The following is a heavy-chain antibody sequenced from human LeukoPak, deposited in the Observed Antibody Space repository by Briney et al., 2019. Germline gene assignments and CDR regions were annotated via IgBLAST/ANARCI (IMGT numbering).Heavy chain of an antibody. D-gene: IGHD2-21*02. CDR3: ATLLAYCGGDCYTDY. V-gene: IGHV4-39*07. Sequence: SETLSLTCTVSGGSISTSNYYCGWIRQPPGKGLEWIGSIYHSGRTFYNPPLKSRVTISVDTSKNQSSLKLSSVTAADTAVYYCATLLAYCGGDCYTDYWGQGTLVTVSS. J-gene: IGHJ4*02. CDR2: IYHSGRT. CDR1: GGSISTSNYY.